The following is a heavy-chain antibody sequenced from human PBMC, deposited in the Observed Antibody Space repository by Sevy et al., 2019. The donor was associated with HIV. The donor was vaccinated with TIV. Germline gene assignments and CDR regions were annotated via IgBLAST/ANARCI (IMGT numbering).Heavy chain of an antibody. CDR1: GFTFSSYA. D-gene: IGHD2-15*01. V-gene: IGHV3-30*04. J-gene: IGHJ6*02. CDR3: ARDRALSSWDIVVVVEGMDV. CDR2: ISYNGSNK. Sequence: GGSLRLSCAASGFTFSSYAMHWVRQAPGKGLEWVAVISYNGSNKYYADSVKGRFTISRDNSKNTLYLQMNSLRAEDTAVYYCARDRALSSWDIVVVVEGMDVWGQGTTVTVSS.